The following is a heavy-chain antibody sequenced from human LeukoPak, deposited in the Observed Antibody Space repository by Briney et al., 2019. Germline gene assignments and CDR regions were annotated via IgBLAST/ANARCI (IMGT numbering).Heavy chain of an antibody. CDR1: GGSISSSSSYY. CDR3: ASEMLYFDY. J-gene: IGHJ4*02. Sequence: SETLSLTCTVSGGSISSSSSYYWGWIRQPPGKGLEWIGSIYYSGSTYYNPSLKSRVTISVDTSKNQFSLKLNSVTAADTAVYYCASEMLYFDYWGQGTLVTVSS. V-gene: IGHV4-39*07. D-gene: IGHD3-16*01. CDR2: IYYSGST.